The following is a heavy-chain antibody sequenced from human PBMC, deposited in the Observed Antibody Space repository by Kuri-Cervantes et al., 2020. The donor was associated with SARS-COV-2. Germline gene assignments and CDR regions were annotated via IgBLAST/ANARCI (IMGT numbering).Heavy chain of an antibody. CDR3: ATVYTMGVALD. D-gene: IGHD3-16*01. J-gene: IGHJ4*02. CDR1: TFTFNNYA. CDR2: ISLPGGDT. V-gene: IGHV3-23*01. Sequence: GGSLRLSCAASTFTFNNYALIWVRQAPGKGLEWVSSISLPGGDTNYADSVKGRFTISRDNSKDTLYPQMHSLRAEDTAVYYCATVYTMGVALDWGQGTLVTVSS.